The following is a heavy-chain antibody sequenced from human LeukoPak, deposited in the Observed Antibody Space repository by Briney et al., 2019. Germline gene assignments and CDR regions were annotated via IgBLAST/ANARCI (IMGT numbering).Heavy chain of an antibody. CDR2: IVVGSGNT. D-gene: IGHD3-22*01. V-gene: IGHV1-58*02. Sequence: SVKVSCKASGFTFTSSAMQWVRQARGQRLEWIRWIVVGSGNTNYAQKFQERVTITRDMSTSTAYMELSSLRSEDTAVYYCAADRSYYYDSSGFASSIWGQGTMVTVSS. CDR1: GFTFTSSA. CDR3: AADRSYYYDSSGFASSI. J-gene: IGHJ3*02.